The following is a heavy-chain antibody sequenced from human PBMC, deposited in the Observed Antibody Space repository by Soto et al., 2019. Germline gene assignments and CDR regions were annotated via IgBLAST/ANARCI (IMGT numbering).Heavy chain of an antibody. D-gene: IGHD5-18*01. J-gene: IGHJ6*02. CDR3: ACIFSGGYGYGFYYYGMEV. CDR2: IYYSGST. CDR1: GGSISSSSYY. Sequence: SETLSLTCTVSGGSISSSSYYWGWIRQPPGKGLEWIGSIYYSGSTYYNPSLMSRVTISVDTSKNQFSLKLSSVTAADTAVYYCACIFSGGYGYGFYYYGMEVWGQGTTVTVSS. V-gene: IGHV4-39*01.